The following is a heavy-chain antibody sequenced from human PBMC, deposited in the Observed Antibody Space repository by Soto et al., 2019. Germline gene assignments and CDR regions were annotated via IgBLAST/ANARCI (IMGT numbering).Heavy chain of an antibody. CDR1: GYTFTSYG. D-gene: IGHD2-15*01. CDR2: ISAYNGNT. CDR3: ARVGMYCSGGSCYFSSRQVDY. Sequence: GASVKVSCKASGYTFTSYGISWVRQAPGQGLEWMGWISAYNGNTNYAQKLQGRVTMTTDTSTSTAYMELRSLRSDDTAVYYCARVGMYCSGGSCYFSSRQVDYWGQGTRVTVSS. J-gene: IGHJ4*02. V-gene: IGHV1-18*01.